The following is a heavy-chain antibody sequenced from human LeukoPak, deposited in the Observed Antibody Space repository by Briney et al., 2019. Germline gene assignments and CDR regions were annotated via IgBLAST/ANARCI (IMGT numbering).Heavy chain of an antibody. CDR3: AKFGPSRGGRYMDV. J-gene: IGHJ6*03. V-gene: IGHV3-7*03. CDR2: IKKDGSEK. D-gene: IGHD2-15*01. Sequence: LSGGSLRLSCAASGFTFSTYWMSWVRQAPGKGLERVANIKKDGSEKYYVDSVKGRFTISRDNSKNTLYLQMNSLRAEDTAVYYCAKFGPSRGGRYMDVWGKGTTVTVSS. CDR1: GFTFSTYW.